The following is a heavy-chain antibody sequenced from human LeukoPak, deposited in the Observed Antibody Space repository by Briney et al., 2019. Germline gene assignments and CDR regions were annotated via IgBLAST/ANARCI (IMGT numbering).Heavy chain of an antibody. J-gene: IGHJ4*02. CDR2: ISVRSNYI. D-gene: IGHD3-22*01. CDR1: GYPFSSYS. CDR3: VRLRRNSDTSGFYYYYDF. Sequence: PGGSLRLSCAASGYPFSSYSINWVRPAPGKGLEWVSSISVRSNYIYYSDSVRGRFRISRDDARDSLYLQMNSLRAEDTAVYYCVRLRRNSDTSGFYYYYDFWGQGTLVTVSS. V-gene: IGHV3-21*01.